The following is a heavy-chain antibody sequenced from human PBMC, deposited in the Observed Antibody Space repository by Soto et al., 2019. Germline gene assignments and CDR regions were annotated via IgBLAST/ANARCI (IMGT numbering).Heavy chain of an antibody. D-gene: IGHD3-16*01. CDR1: GGTFSTFG. CDR3: ARTAPMDAGDKYYYDF. Sequence: QVQLVQSGAEVKKTGSSVKVSCKTSGGTFSTFGISWVRQAPGQGLEWMGGIIPFFGTAEYSQKFEDRITITADESTNTVYMDLGSLTSEDTAIYYCARTAPMDAGDKYYYDFWGQGALVIVSS. J-gene: IGHJ4*02. CDR2: IIPFFGTA. V-gene: IGHV1-69*01.